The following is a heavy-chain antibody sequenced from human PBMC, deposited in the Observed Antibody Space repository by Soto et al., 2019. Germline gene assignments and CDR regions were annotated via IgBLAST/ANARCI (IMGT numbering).Heavy chain of an antibody. D-gene: IGHD3-3*01. Sequence: ASVKVSCKASGYTFTNYGINWVRQAPGQGLEWMGWISAYNGNTNYAQKFQDRVTMTTGTSTSTAYMDLRNLRSDDTAVYYCARDEIRFLEWLPLTYMDVWGKGTTVTVSS. V-gene: IGHV1-18*01. CDR2: ISAYNGNT. J-gene: IGHJ6*03. CDR1: GYTFTNYG. CDR3: ARDEIRFLEWLPLTYMDV.